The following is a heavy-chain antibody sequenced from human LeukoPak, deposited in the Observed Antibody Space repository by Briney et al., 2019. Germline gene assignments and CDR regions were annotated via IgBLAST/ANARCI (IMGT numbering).Heavy chain of an antibody. CDR2: INHGGST. CDR1: GGSFSGYY. D-gene: IGHD1-14*01. J-gene: IGHJ4*02. Sequence: SETLSLTCAVYGGSFSGYYWSWIRQPPGKGLEWIGEINHGGSTNYNPSLKSRLTISVDTSKNQNQFSLKLSSVTAADTAVYYCARENPYYFDYWGQGTLVTVSS. V-gene: IGHV4-34*01. CDR3: ARENPYYFDY.